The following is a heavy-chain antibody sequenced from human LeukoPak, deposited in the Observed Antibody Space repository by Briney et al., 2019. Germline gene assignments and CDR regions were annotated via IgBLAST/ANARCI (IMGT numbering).Heavy chain of an antibody. D-gene: IGHD6-13*01. CDR2: IGPDGGIT. CDR3: ARGAQLTDY. J-gene: IGHJ4*02. Sequence: PGGSLRLSCAASGFTFHTYGMHWVRQAPGKGLEYVSGIGPDGGITYYARSVKGRFTISRDNSRSMVYLQMASLTADDMAVYYCARGAQLTDYWGQGTRVTVSS. CDR1: GFTFHTYG. V-gene: IGHV3-64*01.